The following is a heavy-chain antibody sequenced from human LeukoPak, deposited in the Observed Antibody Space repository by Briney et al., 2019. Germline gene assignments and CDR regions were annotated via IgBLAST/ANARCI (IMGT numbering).Heavy chain of an antibody. CDR2: INPNGGGT. D-gene: IGHD6-13*01. Sequence: ASMKVSCKAAGYTFTGYYMHWVRQAPGQGLEWIGWINPNGGGTNYAQKFQGWVTMTRDTSISTAYMELSRLRSDDTAVYYCARGIKSRSWFFDYWGQGTLVTVSS. V-gene: IGHV1-2*04. CDR1: GYTFTGYY. CDR3: ARGIKSRSWFFDY. J-gene: IGHJ4*02.